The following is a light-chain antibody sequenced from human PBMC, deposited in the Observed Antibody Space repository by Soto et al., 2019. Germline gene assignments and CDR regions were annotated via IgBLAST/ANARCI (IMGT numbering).Light chain of an antibody. CDR2: GPS. Sequence: EFVLTQSPGTLSLSPAERATLSCRASQSVSSSYIAWYQQKPGQAPRLLIYGPSSRATGIPDRFSGSGSGTDFTLTISRLEPEDFAVYYCQQFGSSPPRITFGQGTRLEIK. V-gene: IGKV3-20*01. J-gene: IGKJ5*01. CDR3: QQFGSSPPRIT. CDR1: QSVSSSY.